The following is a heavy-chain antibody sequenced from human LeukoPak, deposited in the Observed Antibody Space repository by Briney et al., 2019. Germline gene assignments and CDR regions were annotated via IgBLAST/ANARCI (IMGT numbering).Heavy chain of an antibody. CDR2: IYYSGST. Sequence: SETLSLTCTVSGGSISSGGYYWSWIRQHPGKGLEWIGYIYYSGSTYYNPSLKSRVTISVDTSKNQFSQKLSSVTAADTAVYYCASRSRFWGEPNFDYWGQGTLVTVSS. J-gene: IGHJ4*02. CDR3: ASRSRFWGEPNFDY. D-gene: IGHD3-3*01. V-gene: IGHV4-31*03. CDR1: GGSISSGGYY.